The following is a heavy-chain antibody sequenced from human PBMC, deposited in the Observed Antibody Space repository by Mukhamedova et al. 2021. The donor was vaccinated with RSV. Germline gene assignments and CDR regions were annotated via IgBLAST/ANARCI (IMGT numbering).Heavy chain of an antibody. Sequence: QAPGQRLEWIGWIVVGSGNTNYAQKFQDRVTISRDMSTATAYMQLSSLGFDDTAVYYCAAGLSPTDAFNWFDPWGQGILGTVAS. J-gene: IGHJ5*02. CDR3: AAGLSPTDAFNWFDP. CDR2: IVVGSGNT. V-gene: IGHV1-58*01.